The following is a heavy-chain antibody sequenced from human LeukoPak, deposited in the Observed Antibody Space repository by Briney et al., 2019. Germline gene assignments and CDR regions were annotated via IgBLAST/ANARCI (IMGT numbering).Heavy chain of an antibody. CDR2: SNRDGTRT. J-gene: IGHJ3*02. CDR3: ALAIKGMIVEEGDGFDI. V-gene: IGHV3-74*01. CDR1: GLTFSDYW. Sequence: PGGSLRLSCAASGLTFSDYWMHWVRQAPGKGLVWVSRSNRDGTRTTYAESVKGRFTISRDNSKNTLYLQMNSLRAEDTAVYYCALAIKGMIVEEGDGFDIWGQGTVITVSS. D-gene: IGHD3-22*01.